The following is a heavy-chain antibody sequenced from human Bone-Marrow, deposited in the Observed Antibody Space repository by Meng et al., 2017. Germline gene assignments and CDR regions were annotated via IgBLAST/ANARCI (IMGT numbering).Heavy chain of an antibody. V-gene: IGHV3-7*01. CDR1: GFTFSIYW. D-gene: IGHD1-14*01. CDR2: IKPDGSEE. CDR3: ARDRATTLPHNYLGY. J-gene: IGHJ4*02. Sequence: GGSLRLSCAASGFTFSIYWMSWVRQAPGKGLEWVANIKPDGSEEYYLDSVKGRFTISRDNAKNSLSLQMSRLRAEDTAVYYCARDRATTLPHNYLGYWGQGTPVTVSS.